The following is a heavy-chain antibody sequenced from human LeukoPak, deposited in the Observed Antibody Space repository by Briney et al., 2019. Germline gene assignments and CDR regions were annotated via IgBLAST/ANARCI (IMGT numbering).Heavy chain of an antibody. CDR1: GLTFSTYN. D-gene: IGHD3-3*01. CDR3: ANYDIWSGRSAP. Sequence: GGSLRLSCAASGLTFSTYNMNWVRQPPGKGLEWVSYIGSNSKTIYYADSVKGRFTISRDNANNSLYLHMNSLRAEDTAVYYCANYDIWSGRSAPWGQGTLVTVSS. J-gene: IGHJ5*02. CDR2: IGSNSKTI. V-gene: IGHV3-48*01.